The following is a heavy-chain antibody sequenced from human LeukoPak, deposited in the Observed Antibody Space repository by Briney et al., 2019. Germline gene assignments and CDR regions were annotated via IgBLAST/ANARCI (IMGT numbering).Heavy chain of an antibody. CDR1: GGSLSSGNYY. D-gene: IGHD5-24*01. V-gene: IGHV4-61*02. CDR3: ARDSPRRDGYSIDY. CDR2: IYTSGST. Sequence: SETLSLTCTVSGGSLSSGNYYWSWIRQPAGKGLEWIGRIYTSGSTNYNPSLKSRVTISADTSKNQFSLKLSSVTAADTAVYHCARDSPRRDGYSIDYWGQGTLVTVSS. J-gene: IGHJ4*02.